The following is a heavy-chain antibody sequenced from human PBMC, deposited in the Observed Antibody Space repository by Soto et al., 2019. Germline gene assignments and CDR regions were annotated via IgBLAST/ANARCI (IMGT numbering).Heavy chain of an antibody. D-gene: IGHD1-26*01. Sequence: GGSLRLSCAASGFTFDDYAMHWVRQAPGKGLEWVSGISWNSGSIGYADSVKGRFTISRDNAKNSLYLQMNSLRAEDTALYYCAKGKFGSYHYYYYGMDVWGQGTRVTVSS. J-gene: IGHJ6*02. V-gene: IGHV3-9*01. CDR2: ISWNSGSI. CDR3: AKGKFGSYHYYYYGMDV. CDR1: GFTFDDYA.